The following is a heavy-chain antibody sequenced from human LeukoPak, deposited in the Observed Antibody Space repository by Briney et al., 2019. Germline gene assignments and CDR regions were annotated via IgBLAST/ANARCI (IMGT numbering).Heavy chain of an antibody. D-gene: IGHD2/OR15-2a*01. CDR3: ARGVGQFLYYFDY. Sequence: ASVKVSCKASGYIFTTYGITWVRQAPGQGLEWMGWISAYNGNTNYAQKLQGRVTMTSDASTSTAYMELRSLRSDDTAVYYCARGVGQFLYYFDYWGQGTLVTVSS. CDR2: ISAYNGNT. CDR1: GYIFTTYG. J-gene: IGHJ4*02. V-gene: IGHV1-18*01.